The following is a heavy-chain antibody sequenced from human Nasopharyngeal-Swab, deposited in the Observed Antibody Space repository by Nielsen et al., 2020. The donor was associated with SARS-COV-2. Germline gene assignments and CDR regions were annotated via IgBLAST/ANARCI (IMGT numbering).Heavy chain of an antibody. Sequence: SEPLSLTCTVSGGSISSYYWSWIRQRPGKGLEWIGYIYYSGSTNYNPTLKKRFTISVDTSKSQFSLKLSSVTAADTAVYYCARLAGRTVFDIWGQGTMVTVSS. CDR2: IYYSGST. V-gene: IGHV4-59*01. D-gene: IGHD6-13*01. J-gene: IGHJ3*02. CDR1: GGSISSYY. CDR3: ARLAGRTVFDI.